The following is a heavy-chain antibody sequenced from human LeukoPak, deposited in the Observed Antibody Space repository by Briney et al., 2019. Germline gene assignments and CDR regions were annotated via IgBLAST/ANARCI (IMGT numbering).Heavy chain of an antibody. V-gene: IGHV3-23*01. CDR3: AKGRRGVSDYYYGSRSYYL. D-gene: IGHD3-10*01. CDR2: ISGSGGST. Sequence: GGSLRLSCAASGFTFSSYAMNWVRQAPGKGLEWVSAISGSGGSTYYADSVKGRFTISRDNSKNTLYLQMNSLRAEDTAVYYCAKGRRGVSDYYYGSRSYYLWGQGTLVTVSS. J-gene: IGHJ4*02. CDR1: GFTFSSYA.